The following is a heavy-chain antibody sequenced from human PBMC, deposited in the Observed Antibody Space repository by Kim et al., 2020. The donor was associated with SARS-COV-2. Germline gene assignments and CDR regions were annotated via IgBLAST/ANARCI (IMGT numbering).Heavy chain of an antibody. J-gene: IGHJ3*02. Sequence: PSLRSRVTISVDTSKTQFSLKLSSVTAAATAVYYCARQGSGLGADVAFDIWGQGTMVTVFS. V-gene: IGHV4-39*01. D-gene: IGHD5-12*01. CDR3: ARQGSGLGADVAFDI.